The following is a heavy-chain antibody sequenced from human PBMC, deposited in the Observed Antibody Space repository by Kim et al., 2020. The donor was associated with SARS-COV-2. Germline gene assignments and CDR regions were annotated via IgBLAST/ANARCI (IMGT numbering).Heavy chain of an antibody. CDR2: MNPNSGNT. CDR1: GYTFSNYD. J-gene: IGHJ3*02. V-gene: IGHV1-8*01. Sequence: ASVKVSCKASGYTFSNYDFNWVRQAAGQGLEWMGWMNPNSGNTGFAQRFQGRVTMTRNTSISTAYMELSSLRSDDTAVYYCAREAVTGYCSGGSCYRDTFDNW. D-gene: IGHD2-15*01. CDR3: AREAVTGYCSGGSCYRDTFDN.